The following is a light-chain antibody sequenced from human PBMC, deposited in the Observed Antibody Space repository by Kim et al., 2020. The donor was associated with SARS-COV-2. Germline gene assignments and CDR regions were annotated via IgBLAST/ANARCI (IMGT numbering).Light chain of an antibody. V-gene: IGKV4-1*01. CDR1: QTVLYNSNNKNY. CDR3: QQDYSTPPS. Sequence: DIVMTQSPDSLAVSLGERATLNCKSSQTVLYNSNNKNYLVWYQQKPGQAPKLLIYWASIRESGVSDRFSGSGSETDFTLTISSLQAEDVAVYYCQQDYSTPPSFGEGTKLEI. CDR2: WAS. J-gene: IGKJ2*03.